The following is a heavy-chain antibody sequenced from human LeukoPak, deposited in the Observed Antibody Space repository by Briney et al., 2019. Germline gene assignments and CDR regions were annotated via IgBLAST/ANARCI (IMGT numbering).Heavy chain of an antibody. CDR1: GFTFSSYA. D-gene: IGHD2-15*01. V-gene: IGHV3-30-3*01. CDR3: ARDISFRALVVAXXXDY. CDR2: ISYDGSNK. Sequence: GGSLRLSCAASGFTFSSYAMPWVRQAPGKGLEWVAVISYDGSNKYYADSVKGRFTISRDNSKNTLYLQMNSLRAEDTAVYYCARDISFRALVVAXXXDYWGQGTLVTVSS. J-gene: IGHJ4*02.